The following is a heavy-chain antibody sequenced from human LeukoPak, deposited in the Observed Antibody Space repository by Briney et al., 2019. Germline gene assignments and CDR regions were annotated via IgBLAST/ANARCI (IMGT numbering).Heavy chain of an antibody. D-gene: IGHD3-9*01. CDR3: AKGGRVTYYAPGVLRYSPLDY. CDR1: GFTFSSYA. Sequence: GGSLRLSCAASGFTFSSYAMSWVRQAPGKGLEWVSAISGSGGSTYYADSVKGRFTISRDNSKNTLYLQMNSLRAEDTAVYYCAKGGRVTYYAPGVLRYSPLDYWGQGTLVTVSS. CDR2: ISGSGGST. V-gene: IGHV3-23*01. J-gene: IGHJ4*02.